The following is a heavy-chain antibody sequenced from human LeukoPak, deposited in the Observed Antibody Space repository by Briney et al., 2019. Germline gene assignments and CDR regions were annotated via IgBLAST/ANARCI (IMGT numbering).Heavy chain of an antibody. J-gene: IGHJ4*02. CDR1: GGSISSYY. CDR2: IYYSGST. D-gene: IGHD5-18*01. Sequence: PSETLSLTCTVSGGSISSYYWSWIRQPPGKGLEWIGYIYYSGSTNYNPSLKSRVTISVDTSKNQFSLKLSSVTAADTAVYYCARGGSLQLWLRRAFDYWGQGTLVTVSS. V-gene: IGHV4-59*12. CDR3: ARGGSLQLWLRRAFDY.